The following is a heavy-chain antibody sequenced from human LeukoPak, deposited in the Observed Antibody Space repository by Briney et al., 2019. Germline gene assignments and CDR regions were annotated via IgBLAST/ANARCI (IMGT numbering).Heavy chain of an antibody. J-gene: IGHJ4*02. V-gene: IGHV3-66*01. D-gene: IGHD6-6*01. CDR2: IYSGGST. CDR1: GFTVSSNY. Sequence: GGSLRLSCAASGFTVSSNYMSWVRQAPGKGLEWVSVIYSGGSTYYADSVKGRFTISRDNSKNTLYLQMNILRAEDTAVYYCARDKGTSYLSSFDYWGQGTLVTVSS. CDR3: ARDKGTSYLSSFDY.